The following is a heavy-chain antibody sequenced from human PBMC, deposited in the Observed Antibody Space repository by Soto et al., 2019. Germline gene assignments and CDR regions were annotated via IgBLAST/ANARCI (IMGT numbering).Heavy chain of an antibody. Sequence: GGSLRLSCAASGFTFTDYALSWVRQAPGKGLEWVATISGIGGSTYLADSVKGRLSISRDNSKNMVSLLMNSLRAEDTAVYFCARGSSGYISSWYYFDYWGRGTLVTVSS. J-gene: IGHJ4*02. CDR2: ISGIGGST. CDR3: ARGSSGYISSWYYFDY. D-gene: IGHD6-13*01. CDR1: GFTFTDYA. V-gene: IGHV3-23*01.